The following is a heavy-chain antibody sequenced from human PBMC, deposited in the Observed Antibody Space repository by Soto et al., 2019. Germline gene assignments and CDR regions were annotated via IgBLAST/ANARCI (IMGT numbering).Heavy chain of an antibody. D-gene: IGHD6-19*01. Sequence: GESLKISCKGSGYSFTSYWISWVRQMPVKGLEWMGRIDPSDSYTNYSPSFQGHATISADKSISTAYLQWSSLKASDTAMYYCASPIIAVAGYYYYGMDVWGQGTTVTVSS. V-gene: IGHV5-10-1*01. CDR2: IDPSDSYT. CDR1: GYSFTSYW. CDR3: ASPIIAVAGYYYYGMDV. J-gene: IGHJ6*02.